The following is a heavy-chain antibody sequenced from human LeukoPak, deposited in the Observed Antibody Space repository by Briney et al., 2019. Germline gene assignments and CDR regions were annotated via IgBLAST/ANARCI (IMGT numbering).Heavy chain of an antibody. CDR3: ARALTTDWSHYAFDF. V-gene: IGHV3-11*04. J-gene: IGHJ3*01. D-gene: IGHD3/OR15-3a*01. CDR2: VTNSGLTK. CDR1: GFTFNNYY. Sequence: GGSLRLSCAASGFTFNNYYMSWIRQAPGKGLEWLSYVTNSGLTKYYAASVRGRFTISRDNAKNSVYLQMNSLTVEDTAVYYCARALTTDWSHYAFDFWGQGTVITVSS.